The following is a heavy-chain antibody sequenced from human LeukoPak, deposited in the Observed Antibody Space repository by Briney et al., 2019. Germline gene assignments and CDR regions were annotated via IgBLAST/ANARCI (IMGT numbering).Heavy chain of an antibody. CDR1: GFTFSSHA. V-gene: IGHV3-23*01. J-gene: IGHJ6*02. Sequence: PGGSLRFSCAASGFTFSSHAMGWVRQAPGKGLEWVSSITGSGASTYYGDSVKGRFTISRDNSKNTLYLQMNRLRAEDTAVYYCAKDGGGSLEWLPPMDVWGQGTTVTVSS. CDR2: ITGSGAST. CDR3: AKDGGGSLEWLPPMDV. D-gene: IGHD3-3*01.